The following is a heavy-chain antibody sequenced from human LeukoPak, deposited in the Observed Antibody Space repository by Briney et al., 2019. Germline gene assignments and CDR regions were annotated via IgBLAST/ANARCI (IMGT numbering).Heavy chain of an antibody. CDR2: IYYSGST. Sequence: PSETLSLTCTVSGGSISSYYWSWIRQPPGKGLEWIGYIYYSGSTNYNPSLKSRVTISADTSKNQFSLKLSSVTAADTAVYYCARDFGATWIQLWFFDYWGQGTLVTVSS. J-gene: IGHJ4*02. D-gene: IGHD5-18*01. CDR3: ARDFGATWIQLWFFDY. V-gene: IGHV4-59*12. CDR1: GGSISSYY.